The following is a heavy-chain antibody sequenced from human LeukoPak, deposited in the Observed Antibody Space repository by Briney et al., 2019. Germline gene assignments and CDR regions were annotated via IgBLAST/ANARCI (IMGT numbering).Heavy chain of an antibody. CDR3: AKDWNWAIDY. Sequence: GGSLRLSCVVSGFSVSNNYVSWVRQAPGKGLEWVSVIYSGNTIKYADSVQGRFTISRDNSKNTLFLQMNNLRVEDMAVLYCAKDWNWAIDYWGQGTLVTVSS. V-gene: IGHV3-66*02. J-gene: IGHJ4*02. CDR1: GFSVSNNY. D-gene: IGHD1-7*01. CDR2: IYSGNTI.